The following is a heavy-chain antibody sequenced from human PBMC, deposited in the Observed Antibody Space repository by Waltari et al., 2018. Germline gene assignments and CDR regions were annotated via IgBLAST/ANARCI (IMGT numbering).Heavy chain of an antibody. Sequence: EVQLVESGGDLVKPGGSLRLSCAASGFTFSSYSMNWVRQAPGKGLEWVSSISSSSSYIYYADSVKGRFTISRDNAKNSLYLQMNSLRAEDTAVYYCARDNSAFYGSGSYYGFDYWGQGTLVTVSS. V-gene: IGHV3-21*01. J-gene: IGHJ4*02. CDR3: ARDNSAFYGSGSYYGFDY. CDR2: ISSSSSYI. D-gene: IGHD3-10*01. CDR1: GFTFSSYS.